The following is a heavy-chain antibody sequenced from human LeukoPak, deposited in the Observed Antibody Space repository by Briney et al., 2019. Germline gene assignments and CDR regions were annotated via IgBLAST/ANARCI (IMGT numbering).Heavy chain of an antibody. CDR3: ARSGHYSNYANWFDP. D-gene: IGHD4-11*01. CDR1: GGTFSSYA. V-gene: IGHV1-69*05. CDR2: IIPIFGTA. J-gene: IGHJ5*02. Sequence: SVKVSCKASGGTFSSYAISWVRQAPGQGLEWMGGIIPIFGTANYAQQFQGRVTITTDESTSTAYMELSSLRSEDTAVYYCARSGHYSNYANWFDPWGQGTLVTVSS.